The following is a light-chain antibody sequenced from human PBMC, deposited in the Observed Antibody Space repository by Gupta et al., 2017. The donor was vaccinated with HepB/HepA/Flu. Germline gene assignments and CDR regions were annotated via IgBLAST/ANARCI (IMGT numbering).Light chain of an antibody. Sequence: SYELTQPPSVSVSPGQTARITCSGDALPKQYAYWYQQKPGQAPVLVIYKDSERPSGSPERFSGSSSGTTGTLTISGVQAEDEADYYCQSADSRGTDVVVFGGGTKLTVL. CDR2: KDS. V-gene: IGLV3-25*03. CDR3: QSADSRGTDVVV. J-gene: IGLJ2*01. CDR1: ALPKQY.